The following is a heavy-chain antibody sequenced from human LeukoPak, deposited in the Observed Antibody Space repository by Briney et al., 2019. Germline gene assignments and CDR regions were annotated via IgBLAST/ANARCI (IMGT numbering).Heavy chain of an antibody. CDR2: ISYDGSNK. D-gene: IGHD1-26*01. V-gene: IGHV3-30*04. CDR3: ARQRSYFRVYYFDY. CDR1: GFTFSSYA. J-gene: IGHJ4*02. Sequence: PGGSLRLSCAASGFTFSSYAMHWVRQAPGKGLEWVAVISYDGSNKYYADSVKGRFTISRDNSKNTLYLQMNSLRAEDTAVYYCARQRSYFRVYYFDYWGQGTLVTVSS.